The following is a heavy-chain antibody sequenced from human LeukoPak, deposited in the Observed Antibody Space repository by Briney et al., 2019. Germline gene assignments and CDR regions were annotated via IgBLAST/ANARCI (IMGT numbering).Heavy chain of an antibody. Sequence: SGGSLRLSCAASEFTFSDFWMTWVRQAPGKGLEWVANIKQDGSEKYYVDSVRGRFTISRDNAKSSLYLQMNSLRGEDTAVYYCARQVAVAGTVDHGIFDYWGQGTLVTVSS. CDR3: ARQVAVAGTVDHGIFDY. J-gene: IGHJ4*02. D-gene: IGHD6-19*01. CDR1: EFTFSDFW. CDR2: IKQDGSEK. V-gene: IGHV3-7*01.